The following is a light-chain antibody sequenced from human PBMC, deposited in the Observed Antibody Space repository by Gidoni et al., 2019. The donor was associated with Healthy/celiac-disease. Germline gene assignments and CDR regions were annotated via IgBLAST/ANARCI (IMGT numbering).Light chain of an antibody. J-gene: IGLJ2*01. CDR1: SLRSYY. CDR3: NSRDSSGTLVV. Sequence: GQTVRITCQGDSLRSYYASWYPQKPGQAPARVIYGKNNRPSGIPDRCSGSSSGTTASFTITGAQADDEADYYCNSRDSSGTLVVVGGGPKLTVL. V-gene: IGLV3-19*01. CDR2: GKN.